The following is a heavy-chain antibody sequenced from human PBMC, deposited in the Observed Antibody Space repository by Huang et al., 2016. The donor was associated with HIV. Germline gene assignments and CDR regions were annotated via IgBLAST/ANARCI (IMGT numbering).Heavy chain of an antibody. D-gene: IGHD2-15*01. CDR1: GFSLNTSGVC. V-gene: IGHV2-5*02. J-gene: IGHJ4*02. Sequence: QITLKESGPTLVKPTQTLTLACTFSGFSLNTSGVCGPWLRQPPGKALEWLARIYWDDDKRYRPALKSRLTIAKDPSNNQVVLTRTKMDPVDTASYFCAHIGDIFAAYSPEYFDYWGQGALVTVSS. CDR3: AHIGDIFAAYSPEYFDY. CDR2: IYWDDDK.